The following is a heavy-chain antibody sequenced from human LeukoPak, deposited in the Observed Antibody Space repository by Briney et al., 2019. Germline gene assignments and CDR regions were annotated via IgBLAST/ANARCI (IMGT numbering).Heavy chain of an antibody. CDR3: ARAGYRVTTVTAPFDY. Sequence: ASVTVSCKASGYTFTSYGISWVRQAPGQGLEGMGWISAYNGNTNYAQKLQGRVTMTTDTSTSTAYMELRSLRSDDTAVYYCARAGYRVTTVTAPFDYWGQGTLVTVSS. D-gene: IGHD4-17*01. V-gene: IGHV1-18*04. CDR1: GYTFTSYG. CDR2: ISAYNGNT. J-gene: IGHJ4*02.